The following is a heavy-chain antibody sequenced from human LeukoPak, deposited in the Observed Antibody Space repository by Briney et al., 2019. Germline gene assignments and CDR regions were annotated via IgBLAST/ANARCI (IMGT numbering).Heavy chain of an antibody. CDR2: ISGSGGST. Sequence: GSLRLSCAASGFTFSSYGMHWVRQAPGKGLEWVSAISGSGGSTYYADSVKGRFTISRDNSKNTLYLQMNSLRAEDTAVYYCAKRPIVVVPAAHSGAFDIWGQGTMVTVSS. D-gene: IGHD2-2*01. CDR1: GFTFSSYG. V-gene: IGHV3-23*01. J-gene: IGHJ3*02. CDR3: AKRPIVVVPAAHSGAFDI.